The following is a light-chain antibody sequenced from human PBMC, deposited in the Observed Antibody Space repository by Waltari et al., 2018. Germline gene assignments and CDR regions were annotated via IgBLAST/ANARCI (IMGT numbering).Light chain of an antibody. Sequence: SYVLTQAPSVSVAPGQTARVTCGGNYIGAKSVHWYQQKPGQAPVLVVYDDSDRPSGIPERFSGSNAGGTATLTSSRVEAGDEADYYCQVWESSSDHVVFGGGTKLTVL. V-gene: IGLV3-21*02. J-gene: IGLJ2*01. CDR1: YIGAKS. CDR3: QVWESSSDHVV. CDR2: DDS.